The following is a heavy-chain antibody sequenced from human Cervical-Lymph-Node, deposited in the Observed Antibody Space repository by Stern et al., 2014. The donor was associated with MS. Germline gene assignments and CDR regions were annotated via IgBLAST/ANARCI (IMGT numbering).Heavy chain of an antibody. V-gene: IGHV7-4-1*02. J-gene: IGHJ5*02. D-gene: IGHD3-3*01. Sequence: QVQLVQSGSELKKPGASVTDSCKASGYTFTKYLIHWVRQDPGQGLEGMGWTNPHTGPPMYARDFAGRFVFSLDTSVNTAYLQISRLKTEDTAVYYCARDMSDFWSDYGHNWFDPWGQGTLVTVSS. CDR1: GYTFTKYL. CDR3: ARDMSDFWSDYGHNWFDP. CDR2: TNPHTGPP.